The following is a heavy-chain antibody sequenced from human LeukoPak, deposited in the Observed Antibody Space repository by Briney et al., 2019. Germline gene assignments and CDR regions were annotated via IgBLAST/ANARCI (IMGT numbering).Heavy chain of an antibody. CDR1: GFSLSTRGMC. CDR2: IECDDDK. J-gene: IGHJ4*02. D-gene: IGHD3-16*02. Sequence: SGPTLVNPTQTLTLTCTFSGFSLSTRGMCVSWIRQPPGKALEWLAHIECDDDKYYSTSLTTSPTISKETSKNQVVLIMTNMDPVDTATYYCARIRGYDYVWGSYRSYSFDYWGKGTLVTVSS. V-gene: IGHV2-70*01. CDR3: ARIRGYDYVWGSYRSYSFDY.